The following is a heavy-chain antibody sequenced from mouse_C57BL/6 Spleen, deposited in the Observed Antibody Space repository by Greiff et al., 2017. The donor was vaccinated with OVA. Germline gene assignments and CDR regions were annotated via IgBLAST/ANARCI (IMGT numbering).Heavy chain of an antibody. D-gene: IGHD1-1*01. Sequence: EVQVVESGGGLVKPGGSLKLSCAASGFTFSDYGMHWVRQAPEKGLEWVAYISSGSSTIYYADTVKGRFTISRDNAKNTLFLQMTSLRSEDTAMYYCATPSTVPSAWFAYWGQGTLVTVSA. CDR2: ISSGSSTI. J-gene: IGHJ3*01. CDR3: ATPSTVPSAWFAY. V-gene: IGHV5-17*01. CDR1: GFTFSDYG.